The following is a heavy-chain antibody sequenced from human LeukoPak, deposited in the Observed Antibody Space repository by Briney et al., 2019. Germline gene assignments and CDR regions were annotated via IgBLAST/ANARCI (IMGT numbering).Heavy chain of an antibody. Sequence: GASVKVSCNASGYTFTSYDINWVRQATGQGLEWMGWMNPNSGNTGYAQKFQGRVTITRNTSISTAYMELSSLRSEDTAVYYCARGPDSSGSYYMDVWGKGTTVTVSS. CDR1: GYTFTSYD. CDR2: MNPNSGNT. V-gene: IGHV1-8*03. J-gene: IGHJ6*03. CDR3: ARGPDSSGSYYMDV. D-gene: IGHD3-22*01.